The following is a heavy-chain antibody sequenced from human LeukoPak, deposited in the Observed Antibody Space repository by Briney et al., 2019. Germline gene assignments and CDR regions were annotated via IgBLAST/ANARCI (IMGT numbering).Heavy chain of an antibody. CDR1: GGSISSYY. D-gene: IGHD2-21*02. CDR2: INHSGST. CDR3: ARGVVTLTYGMDV. V-gene: IGHV4-34*01. J-gene: IGHJ6*02. Sequence: PSETLSLTCTVSGGSISSYYWSWIRQPPGKGLEWIGEINHSGSTNYNPSLKSRVTISVDTSKNQFSLKLSSVTAADTAVYYCARGVVTLTYGMDVWGQGTTVTVSS.